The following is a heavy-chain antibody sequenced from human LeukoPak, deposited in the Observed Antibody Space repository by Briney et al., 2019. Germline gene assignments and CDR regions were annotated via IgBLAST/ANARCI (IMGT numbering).Heavy chain of an antibody. CDR1: GGSISSHY. J-gene: IGHJ5*02. V-gene: IGHV4-59*11. CDR3: SRGVATTYWFDP. Sequence: PSETLSLTCTASGGSISSHYWSWIRQPPGKGLEWIGYIYYSGSTNYNPSLKSRVTISVDTSKIQFSLKLSSVTAADTAVYYCSRGVATTYWFDPWGQGTLVTVSS. D-gene: IGHD2/OR15-2a*01. CDR2: IYYSGST.